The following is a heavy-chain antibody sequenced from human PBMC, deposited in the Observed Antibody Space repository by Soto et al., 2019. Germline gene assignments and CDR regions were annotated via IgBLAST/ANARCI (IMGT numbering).Heavy chain of an antibody. V-gene: IGHV4-34*01. CDR1: CGFRSESY. CDR3: VRIRYQLPSSVLWLDP. D-gene: IGHD3-16*01. Sequence: XESLSVPVSVDCGFRSESYWTWIRQPPGKGLEWIGEINHVGGTNYNPSLKSRVTMSVDTSQNQFSLRLISVTAADTAMYFCVRIRYQLPSSVLWLDPWAQGTPVTVSS. CDR2: INHVGGT. J-gene: IGHJ5*02.